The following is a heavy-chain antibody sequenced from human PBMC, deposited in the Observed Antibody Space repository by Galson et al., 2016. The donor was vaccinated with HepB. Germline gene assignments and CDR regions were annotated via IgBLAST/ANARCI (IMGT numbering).Heavy chain of an antibody. CDR2: IHFSGTT. Sequence: LSLTCTVSGGSISSDYCSWIRQSPGKGLEWVGFIHFSGTTNYNPALKSRVTISLDTSKNQFSLRLNSVTAADTAVYFCARYSRVTMKYWGQGTLVTVSS. CDR1: GGSISSDY. J-gene: IGHJ4*02. D-gene: IGHD4-17*01. V-gene: IGHV4-59*01. CDR3: ARYSRVTMKY.